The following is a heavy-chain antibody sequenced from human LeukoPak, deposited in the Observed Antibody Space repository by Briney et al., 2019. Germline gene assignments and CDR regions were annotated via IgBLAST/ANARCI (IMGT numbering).Heavy chain of an antibody. CDR3: ARVGDIAAAGTWGYFDY. Sequence: GASVKVSCKASGYTFTGYYMHWVRQAPGQGLEWMGWINPNSGGTNYAQKFQGRVTMTRDTSISTAYMELSRLRSDDTAVYYCARVGDIAAAGTWGYFDYWGQGTLVTVSS. CDR1: GYTFTGYY. D-gene: IGHD6-13*01. J-gene: IGHJ4*02. V-gene: IGHV1-2*02. CDR2: INPNSGGT.